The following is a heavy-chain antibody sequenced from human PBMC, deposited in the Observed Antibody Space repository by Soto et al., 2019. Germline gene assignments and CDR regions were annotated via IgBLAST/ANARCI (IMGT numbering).Heavy chain of an antibody. CDR2: INPNGGST. J-gene: IGHJ4*02. CDR1: GYTFTSYY. Sequence: ASVKVSCKASGYTFTSYYMHWVRQAPGQGLEWMGIINPNGGSTNYAQKFQDWVTMTRDTSTSTAYMELNSLRSDDTAVYYCARESVALTKDFDYWGQGTLVTVSS. V-gene: IGHV1-46*01. CDR3: ARESVALTKDFDY. D-gene: IGHD2-21*02.